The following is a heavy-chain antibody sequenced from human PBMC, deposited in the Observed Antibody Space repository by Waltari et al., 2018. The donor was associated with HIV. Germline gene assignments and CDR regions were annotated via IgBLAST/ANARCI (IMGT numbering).Heavy chain of an antibody. D-gene: IGHD4-17*01. J-gene: IGHJ6*04. V-gene: IGHV3-30*18. CDR3: AKVVMFYGEHMEGMDV. CDR2: ISSDGRNR. CDR1: GFTFSQYA. Sequence: VQLVESGGGVVQPGRSLRLSCAASGFTFSQYAMHWVRRPPGKGVEWLALISSDGRNRYYVDYVKGRFTISRDNSKNTLSLQMNSLRTEDPAVYCCAKVVMFYGEHMEGMDVWGKGTTVTVSS.